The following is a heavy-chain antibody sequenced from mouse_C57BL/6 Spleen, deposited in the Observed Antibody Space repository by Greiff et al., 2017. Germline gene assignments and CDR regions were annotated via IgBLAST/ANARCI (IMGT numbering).Heavy chain of an antibody. V-gene: IGHV2-2*01. CDR1: GFSLTSYG. J-gene: IGHJ4*01. CDR2: IWSGGST. CDR3: ARPTVVAEDAMDY. Sequence: VQRVESGPGLVQPSQSLSITCTVSGFSLTSYGVHWVRQSPGKGLEWLGVIWSGGSTDYNAAFISRLSISKDNSKSQVFFKMSSLQADDTAIYYGARPTVVAEDAMDYWGQGTSVTVSS. D-gene: IGHD1-1*01.